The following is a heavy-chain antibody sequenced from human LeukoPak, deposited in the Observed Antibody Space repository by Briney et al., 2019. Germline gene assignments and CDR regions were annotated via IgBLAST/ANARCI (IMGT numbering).Heavy chain of an antibody. D-gene: IGHD2-8*02. J-gene: IGHJ5*02. CDR3: ARDTGGRGWFDP. CDR2: ISSSSSTI. V-gene: IGHV3-48*01. CDR1: GFTFSTYS. Sequence: GGSLRLSCAASGFTFSTYSVNWVRQAPGKGLEWVSYISSSSSTIYYSDSVKGRFTISRDNTKNSLYLQMNSLRAEDTAVYYCARDTGGRGWFDPWGQGTLVTVSS.